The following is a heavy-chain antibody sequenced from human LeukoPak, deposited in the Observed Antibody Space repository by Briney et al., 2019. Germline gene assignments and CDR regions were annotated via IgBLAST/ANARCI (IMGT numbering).Heavy chain of an antibody. CDR3: ARDQRATPHRSLGY. J-gene: IGHJ4*02. V-gene: IGHV1-24*01. CDR2: FDPEDGET. D-gene: IGHD5-24*01. Sequence: ASVKVSCKVSGYTLTELSMHWVRQAPGKGLEWMGGFDPEDGETIYAQKFQGRVTMTEDTSTDTAYMELSRLRSDDTAVYYCARDQRATPHRSLGYWGQGTLVTVSS. CDR1: GYTLTELS.